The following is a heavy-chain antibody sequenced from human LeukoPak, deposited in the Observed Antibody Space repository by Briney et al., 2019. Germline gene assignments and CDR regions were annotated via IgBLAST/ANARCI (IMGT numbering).Heavy chain of an antibody. D-gene: IGHD3-9*01. CDR3: ARLYYDILTGYYNWFDP. Sequence: SETLSLTCTVSGDSISSYYCSWIRQPPGKGLEWIGYIYYSGSTSYNPSLKSRVTISLDTSNNQFSLKLRSVTAADTAVYYCARLYYDILTGYYNWFDPWGQGTLVTVSS. CDR2: IYYSGST. CDR1: GDSISSYY. V-gene: IGHV4-59*01. J-gene: IGHJ5*02.